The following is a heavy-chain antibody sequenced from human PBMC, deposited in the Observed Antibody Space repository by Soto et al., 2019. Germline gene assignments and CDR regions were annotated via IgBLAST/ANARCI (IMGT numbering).Heavy chain of an antibody. D-gene: IGHD3-22*01. CDR1: GGSISSGGYY. J-gene: IGHJ3*02. CDR3: ARDSTSPGSYYYDSSGHAFDI. CDR2: IYYSGST. Sequence: QVQLRESGPGLVKPSQTLSLTCTVSGGSISSGGYYWSWIRQHPGKGLEWIGYIYYSGSTYYNPSLKSLVTISVDTSKNQSSLKLSSVTAADTAVYYCARDSTSPGSYYYDSSGHAFDIWGQVTMVTVSS. V-gene: IGHV4-31*01.